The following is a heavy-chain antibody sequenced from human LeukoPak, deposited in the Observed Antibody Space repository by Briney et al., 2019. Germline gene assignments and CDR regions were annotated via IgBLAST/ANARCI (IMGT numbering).Heavy chain of an antibody. CDR1: GFTFSSYA. CDR2: IKQDGSEK. CDR3: TKSQVGALAYFDY. V-gene: IGHV3-7*03. J-gene: IGHJ4*02. Sequence: PGGSLRLSCAASGFTFSSYAMSWVRQAPGKGLEWVANIKQDGSEKYYVDSVKGRFTISRVNAKNSLYLQMNSLRVEDTALYYCTKSQVGALAYFDYWGQGTLVTVSS. D-gene: IGHD1-26*01.